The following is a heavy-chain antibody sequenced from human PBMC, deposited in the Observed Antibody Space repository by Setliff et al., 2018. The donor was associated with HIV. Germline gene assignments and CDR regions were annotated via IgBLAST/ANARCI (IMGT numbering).Heavy chain of an antibody. Sequence: PGGSLRLSCAASGFTFNTYSMNWVRQAPGEGLEWVSYISSGSRTIYYADSVKGRFTISRDNAKNSLFLQMSRLRVEDTARYYCARDPEPTGFSGSFGYWGQGTLVTVSS. J-gene: IGHJ4*02. CDR3: ARDPEPTGFSGSFGY. V-gene: IGHV3-48*01. D-gene: IGHD1-26*01. CDR1: GFTFNTYS. CDR2: ISSGSRTI.